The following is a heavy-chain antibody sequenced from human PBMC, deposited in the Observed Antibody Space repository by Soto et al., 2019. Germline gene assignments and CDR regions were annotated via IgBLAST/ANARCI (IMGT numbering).Heavy chain of an antibody. CDR3: ARLLHYYYMDV. V-gene: IGHV4-34*01. CDR1: GGSFSGYY. Sequence: SETLSLTCAVYGGSFSGYYWSWIRQPPGKGLEWIGEINHSGSTYYNPSLKSRVTISVDTSKTQSSLRLSSVTAADTAVYYCARLLHYYYMDVWGKGTTVTVSS. J-gene: IGHJ6*03. CDR2: INHSGST.